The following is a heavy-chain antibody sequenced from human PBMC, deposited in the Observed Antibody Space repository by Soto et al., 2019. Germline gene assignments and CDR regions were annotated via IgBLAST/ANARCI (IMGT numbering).Heavy chain of an antibody. V-gene: IGHV3-30*18. J-gene: IGHJ4*02. D-gene: IGHD3-22*01. CDR1: GFTFSSYG. Sequence: GGSLRLSCAASGFTFSSYGMHWVRQAPGKGPEWVAVISYDGSNKYYADSVKGRFTISRDNSKNTLYLQMNSLRAEDTAVYYCAKYREDYYDSSAFFDYWGQGTLVTVSS. CDR2: ISYDGSNK. CDR3: AKYREDYYDSSAFFDY.